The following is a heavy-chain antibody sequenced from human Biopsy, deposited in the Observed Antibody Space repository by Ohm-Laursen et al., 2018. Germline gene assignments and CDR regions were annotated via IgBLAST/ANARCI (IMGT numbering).Heavy chain of an antibody. J-gene: IGHJ6*02. V-gene: IGHV4-59*01. CDR1: GGSISSDY. CDR2: IYYSRST. Sequence: SETLSLTCPVSGGSISSDYWSWIRQTPGKGLEWIGYIYYSRSTNYNPSLKSRVTISVDTSKNQFSLRLNSVTAADTAVYYCARATNSTGWPYYYFYGMDVWGQGTTVTVSS. CDR3: ARATNSTGWPYYYFYGMDV. D-gene: IGHD2/OR15-2a*01.